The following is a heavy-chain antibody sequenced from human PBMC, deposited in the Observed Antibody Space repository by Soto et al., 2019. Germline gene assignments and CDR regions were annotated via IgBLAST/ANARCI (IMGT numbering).Heavy chain of an antibody. CDR1: GGSISSVGYY. Sequence: SETLSLTCTVSGGSISSVGYYWSWIRQPPGKGLEWIGYIYYNGNTNYNPALKSRVTISADTSKNQFSLRLSSVTAADTAVYYCARTEYLQAFDFWGQGTLVTVSS. D-gene: IGHD1-1*01. CDR2: IYYNGNT. CDR3: ARTEYLQAFDF. V-gene: IGHV4-61*08. J-gene: IGHJ4*02.